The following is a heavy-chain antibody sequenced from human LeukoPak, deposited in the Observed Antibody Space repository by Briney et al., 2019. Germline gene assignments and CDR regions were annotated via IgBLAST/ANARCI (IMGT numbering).Heavy chain of an antibody. J-gene: IGHJ4*02. CDR2: IIPIFGTA. CDR1: GGTFSSYT. Sequence: ASVKVSCKASGGTFSSYTISWVRQAPGQGLEWMGGIIPIFGTANYAQKFQGRVTITTDESTSTAYMELSSLRSEDTAVYYCARVGVFGYCIRYSCHSPLDSWGQGTLVTVSS. V-gene: IGHV1-69*05. CDR3: ARVGVFGYCIRYSCHSPLDS. D-gene: IGHD2-15*01.